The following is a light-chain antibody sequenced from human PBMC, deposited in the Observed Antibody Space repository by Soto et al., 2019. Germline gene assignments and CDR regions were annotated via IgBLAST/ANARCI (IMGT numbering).Light chain of an antibody. CDR3: SSYAGSSNV. J-gene: IGLJ1*01. CDR1: NIGSKS. Sequence: SYELTQPPSVSVAPGQTARISCGGNNIGSKSVHWYRQKPGQAPVLVVYDDSDRPSGVPDRFSGSKSGNTASLTVSGLQAEDEADYYCSSYAGSSNVFGTGTKLTVL. CDR2: DDS. V-gene: IGLV3-21*02.